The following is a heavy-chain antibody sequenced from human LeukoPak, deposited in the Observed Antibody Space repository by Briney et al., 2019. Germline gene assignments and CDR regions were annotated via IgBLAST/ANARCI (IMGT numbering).Heavy chain of an antibody. D-gene: IGHD1-7*01. CDR3: ARAGDGYNWNYIRGAFDI. J-gene: IGHJ3*02. Sequence: ASVKVSCKASGYTFTSYDINWVRQATGQGLKWMGWMNPNSGNTGYAQKFQGRVTITRNTSISTAYMELSSLRSEDTAVYYCARAGDGYNWNYIRGAFDIWGQGTMVTVSS. CDR1: GYTFTSYD. V-gene: IGHV1-8*03. CDR2: MNPNSGNT.